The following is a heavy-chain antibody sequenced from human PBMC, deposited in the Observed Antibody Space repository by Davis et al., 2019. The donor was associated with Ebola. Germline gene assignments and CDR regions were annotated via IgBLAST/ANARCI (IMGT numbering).Heavy chain of an antibody. CDR3: LYGMDV. CDR2: IKQDGSNK. J-gene: IGHJ6*02. V-gene: IGHV3-7*01. Sequence: GGSLRLSCAASGFSFSNYAMSWVRQAPGKGLEWVASIKQDGSNKYYVDSVKGRFTISRDNAKNSLYLQMNSLRVEDTAVYYCLYGMDVWGQGTTVTVSS. CDR1: GFSFSNYA.